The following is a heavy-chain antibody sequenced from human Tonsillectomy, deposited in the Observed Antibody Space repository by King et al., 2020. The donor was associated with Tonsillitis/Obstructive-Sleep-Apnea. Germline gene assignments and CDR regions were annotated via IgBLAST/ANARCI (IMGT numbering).Heavy chain of an antibody. CDR1: GFTFSSYA. CDR2: IIGSGDRT. V-gene: IGHV3-23*04. D-gene: IGHD2-15*01. Sequence: VQLVESGGGLVQPGGSLRLSCAASGFTFSSYAMSWVRQAPGKGLEWVSAIIGSGDRTYYADSVKGRFTISRENSKNTLYLQMNSLRAEDTAVYYCAKDRGYCSGGSCYRPSDYWGQGTLVTVSS. J-gene: IGHJ4*02. CDR3: AKDRGYCSGGSCYRPSDY.